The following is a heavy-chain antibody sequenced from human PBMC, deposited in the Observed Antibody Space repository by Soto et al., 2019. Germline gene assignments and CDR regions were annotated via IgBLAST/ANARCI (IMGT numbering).Heavy chain of an antibody. CDR3: ARDHAQLVLGTGRDAFDI. J-gene: IGHJ3*02. V-gene: IGHV1-18*04. Sequence: ASVKGSCTASCYTFTSYGISWVRQSPVQGLEWMGWISAYNGNTNYAQKLQGRVTMTTDTSTSTAYMELRSLRSDDTAVYYCARDHAQLVLGTGRDAFDICGQGTMVPV. CDR2: ISAYNGNT. D-gene: IGHD6-6*01. CDR1: CYTFTSYG.